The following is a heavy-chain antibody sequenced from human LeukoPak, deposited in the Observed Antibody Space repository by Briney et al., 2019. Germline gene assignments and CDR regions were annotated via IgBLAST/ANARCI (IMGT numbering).Heavy chain of an antibody. CDR3: ARGIYGNFDY. CDR2: INNEGNDT. J-gene: IGHJ4*02. Sequence: GGSLRLSCAASGFTFTKYWMHWVRQVPRKGRIWVSRINNEGNDTNYADSVKGRFTISRDNAKNTLYLQMNSLRAEDTAVYYCARGIYGNFDYWGQGSLVTVSS. D-gene: IGHD3-10*01. V-gene: IGHV3-74*01. CDR1: GFTFTKYW.